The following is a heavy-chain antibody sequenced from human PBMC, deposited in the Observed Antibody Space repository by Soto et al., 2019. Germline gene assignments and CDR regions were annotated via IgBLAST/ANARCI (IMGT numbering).Heavy chain of an antibody. CDR2: INRSGST. D-gene: IGHD2-21*01. J-gene: IGHJ6*03. CDR3: ARGLMWSYYYYYMDV. Sequence: SETLSLTCAVYGGSFSAHYWSWIRQSPGKGLEWIGEINRSGSTNYNPSLKSRVTISTDTSKNQFSLNLSSVTAADTAVYYCARGLMWSYYYYYMDVWSKGTTVTVSS. V-gene: IGHV4-34*01. CDR1: GGSFSAHY.